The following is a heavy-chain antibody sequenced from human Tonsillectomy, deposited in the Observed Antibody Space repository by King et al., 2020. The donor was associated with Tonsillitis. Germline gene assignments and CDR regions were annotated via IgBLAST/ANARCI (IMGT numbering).Heavy chain of an antibody. CDR3: AQSRSYYGVWSGSQDYYYMDV. D-gene: IGHD3-3*01. J-gene: IGHJ6*03. CDR1: GFTFDDYA. CDR2: ISGEGGST. Sequence: VQLVESGGGVVQPGGSLRLSCAASGFTFDDYAMHWVRQAPGKGLEWVSLISGEGGSTYYADSVKGRFTISRDNSTNSLYLQMNSLRTEDTALYYCAQSRSYYGVWSGSQDYYYMDVWGKGTTVTVSS. V-gene: IGHV3-43*02.